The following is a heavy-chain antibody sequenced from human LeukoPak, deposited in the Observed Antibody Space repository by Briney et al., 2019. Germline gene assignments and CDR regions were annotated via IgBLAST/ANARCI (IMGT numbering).Heavy chain of an antibody. D-gene: IGHD2-15*01. J-gene: IGHJ4*02. CDR3: ARVYCSGGSCAQFGY. V-gene: IGHV3-48*01. Sequence: GGSLRLSCAASGFTFSSYSVNWVRQAPGKGLEWVSYISSSSSSTISYADSVKGRFTISRDNAKNSLYLQMNSLRAEDTAVYYCARVYCSGGSCAQFGYWGQGTLVTVSS. CDR2: ISSSSSSTI. CDR1: GFTFSSYS.